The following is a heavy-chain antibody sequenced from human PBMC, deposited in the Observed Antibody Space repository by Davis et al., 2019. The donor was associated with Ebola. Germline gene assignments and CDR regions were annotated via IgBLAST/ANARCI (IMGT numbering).Heavy chain of an antibody. V-gene: IGHV3-23*01. D-gene: IGHD4-23*01. CDR1: GFTFSSCA. CDR2: IRGTFGNT. J-gene: IGHJ4*02. CDR3: VRWGVYGGGLDY. Sequence: PGGSLRLSCAASGFTFSSCAMSWVRQAPGKGLEWVSSIRGTFGNTYIAASVKGRFTISRDNSRNTLYLQLNSLRAEDTAVYYCVRWGVYGGGLDYWGQGALVTVSS.